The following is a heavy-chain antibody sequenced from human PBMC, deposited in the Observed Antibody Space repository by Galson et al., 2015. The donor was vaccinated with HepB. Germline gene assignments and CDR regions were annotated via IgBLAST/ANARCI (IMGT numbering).Heavy chain of an antibody. D-gene: IGHD2-2*01. CDR1: GGTFSSYA. V-gene: IGHV1-69*13. Sequence: SVKVSCKASGGTFSSYAISWVRQAPGQGLEWMGGIIPIFGTANYAQKFQGRVTITADESTSTAYMELSSLRSEDTAVYYCARIVVVPAATPGDWFDPWGQGTLVTVSS. CDR2: IIPIFGTA. J-gene: IGHJ5*02. CDR3: ARIVVVPAATPGDWFDP.